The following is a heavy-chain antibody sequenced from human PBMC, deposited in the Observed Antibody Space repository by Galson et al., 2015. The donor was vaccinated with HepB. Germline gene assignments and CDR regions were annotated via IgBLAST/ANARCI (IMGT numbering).Heavy chain of an antibody. V-gene: IGHV1-18*01. J-gene: IGHJ6*03. D-gene: IGHD2-2*03. CDR3: ARVDGGYCSSTSCHPRSYYYYYMDV. Sequence: SVKVSCKASGYTFTSYGISWVRQAPGQGLEWMGWISAYNGNTNYAQKLQGRVTMTTDTSTSTAYMELRSLRSDDTAVYYCARVDGGYCSSTSCHPRSYYYYYMDVWGKGTTVTVSS. CDR2: ISAYNGNT. CDR1: GYTFTSYG.